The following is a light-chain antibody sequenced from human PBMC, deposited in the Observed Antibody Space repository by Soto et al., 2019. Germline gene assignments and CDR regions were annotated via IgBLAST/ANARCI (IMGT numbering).Light chain of an antibody. CDR1: QSMSTY. Sequence: DIQMTQSPSSLPAFVGDRVTITCRPSQSMSTYLNWYQQKPGKAPKLLIYAASTLRGRVPSRFSGSGSGTGFTLTISSLQPEDFATYYCQQSYSTAITFGQGTRLEIK. CDR3: QQSYSTAIT. J-gene: IGKJ5*01. CDR2: AAS. V-gene: IGKV1-39*01.